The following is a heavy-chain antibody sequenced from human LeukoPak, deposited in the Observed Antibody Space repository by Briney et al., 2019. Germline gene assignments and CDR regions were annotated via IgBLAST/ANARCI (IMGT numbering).Heavy chain of an antibody. CDR2: INTITGNP. V-gene: IGHV7-4-1*02. Sequence: ASVKVSCKASGYTFTNSAINWVRQAPGQGLEWMGWINTITGNPTYAQGFTGRFVFFLDTSVSTAYLQIRSLKAEDTAVYYCATKTGLDAFDIWGQGTMVTVSS. CDR1: GYTFTNSA. CDR3: ATKTGLDAFDI. D-gene: IGHD5/OR15-5a*01. J-gene: IGHJ3*02.